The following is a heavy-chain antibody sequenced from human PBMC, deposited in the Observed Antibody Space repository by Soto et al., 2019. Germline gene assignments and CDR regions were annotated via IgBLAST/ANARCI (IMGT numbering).Heavy chain of an antibody. V-gene: IGHV3-53*01. CDR2: IYSGGST. CDR1: GFTVSSNY. D-gene: IGHD3-10*01. CDR3: ARGKDYGSGSYSGY. Sequence: EVQLVESGGGLIQPGGSLRLSCAASGFTVSSNYMSWVRQAPGKGLEWVSVIYSGGSTDYADSVKGRFTITRDKFKNTLDLHMNSLRAEDTAVYYCARGKDYGSGSYSGYWGQGTLVTVSS. J-gene: IGHJ4*02.